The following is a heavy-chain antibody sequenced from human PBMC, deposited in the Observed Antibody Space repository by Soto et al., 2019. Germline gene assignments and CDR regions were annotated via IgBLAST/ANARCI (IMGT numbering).Heavy chain of an antibody. CDR2: IDPSDSYT. Sequence: PGESLKISCKGSGYSFTSYWISWVRQMPGKGLEWMGRIDPSDSYTNYSPSFQGHVTISADKSISTAYLQWSSLKASDTAMYYCARHRYGYCSGGSCYGYFDYWGQGTLVTVS. CDR1: GYSFTSYW. D-gene: IGHD2-15*01. J-gene: IGHJ4*02. V-gene: IGHV5-10-1*01. CDR3: ARHRYGYCSGGSCYGYFDY.